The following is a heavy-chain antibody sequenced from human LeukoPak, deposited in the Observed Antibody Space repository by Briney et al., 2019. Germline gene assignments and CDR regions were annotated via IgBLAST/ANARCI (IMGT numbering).Heavy chain of an antibody. D-gene: IGHD2-21*02. CDR1: GGSFSGYY. J-gene: IGHJ4*02. V-gene: IGHV4-34*01. CDR3: AREECDGVTDPFVDY. Sequence: SETLSLTCAGYGGSFSGYYWSWIRQPPGKGLEWIGEINHSGSTNYNPSLKSRVTISVDTSKNQFSLKLSSVTAADTAVYYCAREECDGVTDPFVDYWGQGTLVTASS. CDR2: INHSGST.